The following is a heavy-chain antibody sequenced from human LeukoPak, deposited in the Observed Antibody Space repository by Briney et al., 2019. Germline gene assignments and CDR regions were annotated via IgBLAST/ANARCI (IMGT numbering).Heavy chain of an antibody. Sequence: GRSLRLSCAASGFTFSSYAMHWVRQAPGKGLEWMGGFDPEDGETIYAQKFQGRVTMTEDTSTDTAYMELSSLRSEDTAVYYCATDLLHGDYVFDYWGQGTLVTVSS. V-gene: IGHV1-24*01. CDR3: ATDLLHGDYVFDY. D-gene: IGHD4-17*01. CDR2: FDPEDGET. J-gene: IGHJ4*02. CDR1: GFTFSSYA.